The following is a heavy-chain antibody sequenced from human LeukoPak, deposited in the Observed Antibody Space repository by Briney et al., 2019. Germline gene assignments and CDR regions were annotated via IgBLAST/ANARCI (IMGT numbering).Heavy chain of an antibody. CDR3: AKVSIKQQLAHTFDY. CDR2: ISGSGGST. Sequence: PGGSLRLSCAASGFTFSSYAMSWVRQAPGKGLEWVSAISGSGGSTYYADSVKGRFTISRDNSKNTLYLQMNSLRAEDTAVYYYAKVSIKQQLAHTFDYWGQGTLVTVSS. V-gene: IGHV3-23*01. D-gene: IGHD6-13*01. CDR1: GFTFSSYA. J-gene: IGHJ4*02.